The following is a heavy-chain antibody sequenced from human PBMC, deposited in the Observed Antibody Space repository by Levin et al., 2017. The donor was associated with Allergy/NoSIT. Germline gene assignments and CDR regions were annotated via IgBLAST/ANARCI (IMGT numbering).Heavy chain of an antibody. CDR1: GISFSDAW. CDR2: IRTKTEGATV. Sequence: GESLKISCAASGISFSDAWMTWVRQAPGKGLEWVGRIRTKTEGATVDYGTRVKGRFTISRDDSKNTLYLQMNSLQTEDTAVYFCTTYSSSWYYFDYWGQGTLVTVSS. D-gene: IGHD6-13*01. CDR3: TTYSSSWYYFDY. V-gene: IGHV3-15*01. J-gene: IGHJ4*02.